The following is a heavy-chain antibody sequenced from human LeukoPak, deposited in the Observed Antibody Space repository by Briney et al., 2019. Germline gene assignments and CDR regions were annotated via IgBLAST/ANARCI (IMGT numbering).Heavy chain of an antibody. D-gene: IGHD3-3*01. J-gene: IGHJ4*02. Sequence: SETLSLTCTVSGDSISRYYWSWIRQPPGKGLEWIGFVYYTGITDYNPSLKSRVTISVDTSKNQFSLKLSSVTAADTAVYYCARSTYYDFWSGYEDMGGFDYWGQGTLVTVSS. CDR2: VYYTGIT. CDR3: ARSTYYDFWSGYEDMGGFDY. V-gene: IGHV4-59*12. CDR1: GDSISRYY.